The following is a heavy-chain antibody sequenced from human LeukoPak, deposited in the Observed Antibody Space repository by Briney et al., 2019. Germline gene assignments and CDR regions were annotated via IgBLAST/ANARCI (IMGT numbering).Heavy chain of an antibody. J-gene: IGHJ5*02. Sequence: GGSLRLSCAASGFTFNTYAMSWVRQAPGKGLEWVSGSSGSGGSTNYADSVKGRFTIFRDNSKNTLYLQMNSLRAEDTAVYYCAKDVDTSMVSLFGAWGQGTLVTVSS. CDR2: SSGSGGST. D-gene: IGHD5-18*01. V-gene: IGHV3-23*01. CDR1: GFTFNTYA. CDR3: AKDVDTSMVSLFGA.